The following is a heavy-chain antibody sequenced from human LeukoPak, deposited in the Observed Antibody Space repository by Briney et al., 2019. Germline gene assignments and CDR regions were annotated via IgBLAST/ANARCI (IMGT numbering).Heavy chain of an antibody. Sequence: PSETLSLTCTVSGGSISSYYWSWIRQPPGKGLEWIGYIYYSGSTNYNPSLKSRFTISVDTSKNQFSLKLSSVTAADTVVYYWGRGSGGYYTDDAIDICGQRTMVTASS. D-gene: IGHD3-3*01. CDR2: IYYSGST. CDR1: GGSISSYY. V-gene: IGHV4-59*01. J-gene: IGHJ3*02. CDR3: GRGSGGYYTDDAIDI.